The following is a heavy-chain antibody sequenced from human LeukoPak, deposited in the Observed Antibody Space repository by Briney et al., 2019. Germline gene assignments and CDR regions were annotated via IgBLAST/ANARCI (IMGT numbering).Heavy chain of an antibody. CDR1: GFTFGSYG. V-gene: IGHV3-30*18. Sequence: HSGGSLRLSCAASGFTFGSYGMHWVRQAPGKGLEWVSVISYHGINKYYADSVKGRFTISRDNSKNTLYLQMNSLRAEDTTVYYCAKDGPAAIHYYYYGMDVWGQGTTVTVSS. J-gene: IGHJ6*02. CDR2: ISYHGINK. D-gene: IGHD2-2*01. CDR3: AKDGPAAIHYYYYGMDV.